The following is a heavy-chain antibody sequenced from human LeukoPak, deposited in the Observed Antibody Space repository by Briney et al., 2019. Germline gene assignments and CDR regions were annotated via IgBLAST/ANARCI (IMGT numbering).Heavy chain of an antibody. CDR2: IIPIFGTA. Sequence: GASVKVSCKASGGTFSSYAISWVRQAPGQGLEWMGGIIPIFGTANYAQKFQGRVTITADKSTSTAYMELSSLRSEDTAVYYCARDSKGITGTTGWFDPWGQGTLVTVSS. D-gene: IGHD1-7*01. CDR3: ARDSKGITGTTGWFDP. V-gene: IGHV1-69*06. J-gene: IGHJ5*02. CDR1: GGTFSSYA.